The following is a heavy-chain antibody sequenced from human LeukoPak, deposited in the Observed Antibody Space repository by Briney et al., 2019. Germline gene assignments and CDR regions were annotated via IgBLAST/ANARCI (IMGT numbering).Heavy chain of an antibody. V-gene: IGHV4-59*11. Sequence: SETLSLTCTVSGGSISSHYWSWIRQPPGKGLEWIGYIYYSGSTNYNPSLKSRVTISVDTSKNQFSLKLSSVTAADTAVYYCARAGRQLVNFSDYWGQGTLVTVSS. CDR3: ARAGRQLVNFSDY. D-gene: IGHD6-13*01. CDR1: GGSISSHY. J-gene: IGHJ4*02. CDR2: IYYSGST.